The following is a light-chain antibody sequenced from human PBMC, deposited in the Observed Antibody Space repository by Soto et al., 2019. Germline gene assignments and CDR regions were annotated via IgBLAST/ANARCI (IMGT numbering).Light chain of an antibody. V-gene: IGLV1-51*01. Sequence: QSVLTQPPSVSAAPGQKVTISCSGSSFNIGNNYVSWFQQLPGTAPKLLIYDSNKRPSGIPDRFSGSKSGTSATLDITGLQTGDEADYYCATWDSSLTGEVFGEGTKLTVL. CDR1: SFNIGNNY. CDR2: DSN. J-gene: IGLJ3*02. CDR3: ATWDSSLTGEV.